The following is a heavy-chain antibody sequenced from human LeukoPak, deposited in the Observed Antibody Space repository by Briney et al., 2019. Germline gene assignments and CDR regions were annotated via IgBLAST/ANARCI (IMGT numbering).Heavy chain of an antibody. V-gene: IGHV4-30-4*01. Sequence: SQTLSLTCTVSGGSISSGDYYWSWIRQPPGKGLEWIGYIYYSGSTYYNPSLKSRVTISVDTSKNQLSLKLSSVTAADTAVYYCARDWCSGGSCSYYYYGMDVWGQGTTVTVSS. CDR2: IYYSGST. D-gene: IGHD2-15*01. J-gene: IGHJ6*02. CDR1: GGSISSGDYY. CDR3: ARDWCSGGSCSYYYYGMDV.